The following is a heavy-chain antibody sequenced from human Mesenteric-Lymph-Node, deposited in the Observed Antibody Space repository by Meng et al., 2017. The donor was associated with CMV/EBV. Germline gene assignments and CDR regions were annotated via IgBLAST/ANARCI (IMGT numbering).Heavy chain of an antibody. V-gene: IGHV1-2*04. CDR1: GYAFTGYC. Sequence: KASGYAFTGYCLHWVRQAPGRGLEWMGWINPNSGGTNYAQRFQGWVTMTRDTSTSTAYMELNRLSDTAVYYCAGGSVSVAARPMFDYWGQGTLVTVSS. J-gene: IGHJ4*02. D-gene: IGHD6-6*01. CDR3: AGGSVSVAARPMFDY. CDR2: INPNSGGT.